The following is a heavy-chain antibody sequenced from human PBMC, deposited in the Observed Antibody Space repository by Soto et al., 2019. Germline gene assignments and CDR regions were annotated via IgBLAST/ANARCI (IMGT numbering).Heavy chain of an antibody. CDR1: GYTFTSYG. Sequence: QVQLVQSGAEVKKPGASVKVSCKASGYTFTSYGISWVRQAPGQGLEWMGWNSAYNGNTTYGPKLEGRATMTPDTARGKAYMERRSRRSDDTAGDYCARASRTGWWAPWGEGPMVTVSS. CDR3: ARASRTGWWAP. V-gene: IGHV1-18*01. J-gene: IGHJ1*01. D-gene: IGHD2-8*02. CDR2: NSAYNGNT.